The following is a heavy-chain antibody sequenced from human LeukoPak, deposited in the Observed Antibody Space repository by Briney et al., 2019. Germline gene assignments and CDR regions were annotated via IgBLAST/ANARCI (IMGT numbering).Heavy chain of an antibody. CDR3: AKDLGKRGYSYGYGGEAFDI. J-gene: IGHJ3*02. CDR2: ISWNSGSI. V-gene: IGHV3-9*01. D-gene: IGHD5-18*01. Sequence: PGGSLRLSCAASGFTFGDYAMHWVRQAPGKGLEWVSGISWNSGSIGYADSVKGRFTISRDNAKNSLYLQMNSLRAEDTALYYCAKDLGKRGYSYGYGGEAFDIWGQGTMVTVSS. CDR1: GFTFGDYA.